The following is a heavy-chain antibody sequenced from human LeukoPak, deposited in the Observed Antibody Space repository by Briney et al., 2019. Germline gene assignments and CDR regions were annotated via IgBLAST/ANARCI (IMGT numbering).Heavy chain of an antibody. CDR3: AKDDNDIPHDY. D-gene: IGHD3-9*01. J-gene: IGHJ4*02. CDR1: GFTFSSYV. V-gene: IGHV3-30*18. CDR2: ISYDGSNK. Sequence: GGSLRLSCAASGFTFSSYVMHWVRQAPGKGLEWVAVISYDGSNKYYADSVKGRFTISRDNSKNTLYLQMNSLRAEDTAVYYCAKDDNDIPHDYWGQGTLVTVSS.